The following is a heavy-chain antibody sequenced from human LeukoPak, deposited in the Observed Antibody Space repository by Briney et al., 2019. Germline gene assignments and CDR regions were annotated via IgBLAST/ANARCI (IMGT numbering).Heavy chain of an antibody. CDR1: GFTFSTYA. V-gene: IGHV3-23*01. Sequence: GGSLRLSCAASGFTFSTYAMNWVRQAPGKGLEWVSAISGSGGSTYYADSVKGRFTISRDNSKNTLYLQMNSLRAEDTAVYYCAKDLLRAFDIWGQGTMVTVSS. CDR2: ISGSGGST. J-gene: IGHJ3*02. CDR3: AKDLLRAFDI. D-gene: IGHD2-15*01.